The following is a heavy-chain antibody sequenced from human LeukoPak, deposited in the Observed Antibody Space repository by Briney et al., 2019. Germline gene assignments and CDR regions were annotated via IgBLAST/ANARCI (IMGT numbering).Heavy chain of an antibody. CDR1: GFTFSSYA. V-gene: IGHV3-30*04. CDR3: AKDVYGDYGGLDY. Sequence: GRSLRLSCAASGFTFSSYAMHWVRQAPGKGLEWVAVISYDGSNKYYADSVKGRFTISRDNSKNTLYLQMNSLRAEDTAVYYSAKDVYGDYGGLDYWGQGTLVTVSS. D-gene: IGHD4-17*01. J-gene: IGHJ4*02. CDR2: ISYDGSNK.